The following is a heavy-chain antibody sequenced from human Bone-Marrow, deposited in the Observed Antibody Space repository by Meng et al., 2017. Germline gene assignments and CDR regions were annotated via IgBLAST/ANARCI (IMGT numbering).Heavy chain of an antibody. CDR2: IGTAGDT. V-gene: IGHV3-13*01. CDR3: ARAGYYYDSSGYYRLGY. Sequence: GGSLRLSCAASGFTFSSYDMHWVRQATGKGLEWVSAIGTAGDTYYPGSVKGRFTISRENAKNSLYLQMNSLRAEDTAVYCCARAGYYYDSSGYYRLGYWGQGTLVTVSS. CDR1: GFTFSSYD. D-gene: IGHD3-22*01. J-gene: IGHJ4*02.